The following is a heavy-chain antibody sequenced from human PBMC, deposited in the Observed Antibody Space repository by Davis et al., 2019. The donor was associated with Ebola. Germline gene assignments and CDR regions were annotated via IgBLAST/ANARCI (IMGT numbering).Heavy chain of an antibody. Sequence: WGSLLPCAASAFTFSGPSMHRVRPSSGKGLEWVGRIRSKANSYATSYAASVKGRFTISRDDSKNTAYLQMNSLEAEDTAVYYCTSSNGGIADYWGQGTLVTVSS. J-gene: IGHJ4*02. V-gene: IGHV3-73*01. CDR1: AFTFSGPS. D-gene: IGHD2-8*01. CDR3: TSSNGGIADY. CDR2: IRSKANSYAT.